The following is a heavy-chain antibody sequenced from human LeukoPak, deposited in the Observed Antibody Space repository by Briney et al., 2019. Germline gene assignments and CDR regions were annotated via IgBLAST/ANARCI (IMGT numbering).Heavy chain of an antibody. Sequence: PSETLSLTCTVSGGSISSYYWSWIRQPPGKGLEWIGYIYYSGTTTYNPSLKSRVTISLDTSKKQFSLKLSSVTAADTAVYYCARRYFSSSWFFDYWGQGTLVTVSS. J-gene: IGHJ4*02. D-gene: IGHD6-13*01. CDR2: IYYSGTT. CDR1: GGSISSYY. V-gene: IGHV4-59*01. CDR3: ARRYFSSSWFFDY.